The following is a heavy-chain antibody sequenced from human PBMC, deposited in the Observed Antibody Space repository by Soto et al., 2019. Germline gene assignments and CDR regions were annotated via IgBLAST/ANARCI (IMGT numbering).Heavy chain of an antibody. CDR3: ARDGRVVAVAGTDYYYGMDV. CDR2: ISAYNGNT. V-gene: IGHV1-18*04. CDR1: GYTFTSYG. D-gene: IGHD6-19*01. J-gene: IGHJ6*02. Sequence: SVKVSCKASGYTFTSYGISWGRQAPVQGLEWMGWISAYNGNTEYAQNFQGRVTMTTDTSTSTAYMELRRVRSDDTAVYYCARDGRVVAVAGTDYYYGMDVWGQGTTVTVSS.